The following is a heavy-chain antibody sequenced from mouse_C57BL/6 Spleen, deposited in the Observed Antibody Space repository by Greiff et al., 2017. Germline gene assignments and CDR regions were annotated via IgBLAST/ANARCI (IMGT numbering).Heavy chain of an antibody. V-gene: IGHV1-18*01. CDR1: GYTFTDYN. J-gene: IGHJ4*01. D-gene: IGHD1-1*01. CDR3: ARGYGSSYAMDY. CDR2: INPNNGGT. Sequence: VQLQQSGPELVKPGASVKIPCKASGYTFTDYNMAWVKQSHGKSLEWIGDINPNNGGTNYNQKFKGKATLTVDKSSSTAYMELSSLTSEDTAVYYCARGYGSSYAMDYWGQGTSVTVSS.